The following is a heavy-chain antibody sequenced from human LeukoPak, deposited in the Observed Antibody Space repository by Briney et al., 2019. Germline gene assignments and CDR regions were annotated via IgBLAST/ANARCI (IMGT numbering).Heavy chain of an antibody. CDR1: GFTFSSHS. J-gene: IGHJ3*02. D-gene: IGHD3-22*01. V-gene: IGHV3-74*01. Sequence: PGGSLRLSCAASGFTFSSHSMYWVRQAPGKGLVWVSRVNSDGGDTRYADSVKGRFTISRDNAKNTLYLQMNSLRAEDTALYYCAREGSVSGYCFDIWGQGTTVSVSS. CDR2: VNSDGGDT. CDR3: AREGSVSGYCFDI.